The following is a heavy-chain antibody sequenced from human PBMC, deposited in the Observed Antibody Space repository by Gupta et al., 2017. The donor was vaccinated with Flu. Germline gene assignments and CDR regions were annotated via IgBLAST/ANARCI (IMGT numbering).Heavy chain of an antibody. CDR3: AKDIGRSGDGFDI. J-gene: IGHJ3*02. Sequence: VRQAPGKGLEWVSGISWNSGSIGYADSVKGRFTISRDNAKNSLYLQMNSLRAEDTAFYYCAKDIGRSGDGFDIWGQGTMVTVSS. D-gene: IGHD3-10*01. CDR2: ISWNSGSI. V-gene: IGHV3-9*01.